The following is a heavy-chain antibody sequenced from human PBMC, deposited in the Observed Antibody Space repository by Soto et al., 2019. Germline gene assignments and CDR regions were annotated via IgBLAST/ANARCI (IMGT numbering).Heavy chain of an antibody. J-gene: IGHJ4*02. CDR3: SRWGGSYPDY. D-gene: IGHD1-26*01. CDR1: GFTFDEYA. CDR2: LRSKAYGGTT. Sequence: EVQLVESGGGLVQPGRSLRLSCTASGFTFDEYALSCFRQAPGKGLEWVGFLRSKAYGGTTEYAASVKGRFTISTDDSKSIAYLQMHSLKTEDTAVYYCSRWGGSYPDYWGQGTLVTVSS. V-gene: IGHV3-49*03.